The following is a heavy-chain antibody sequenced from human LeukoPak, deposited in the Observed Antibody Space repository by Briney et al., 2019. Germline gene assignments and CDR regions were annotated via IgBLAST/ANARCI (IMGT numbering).Heavy chain of an antibody. V-gene: IGHV1-69*05. D-gene: IGHD4-17*01. J-gene: IGHJ5*02. CDR1: GGTFSSYA. Sequence: GASVKVSCKASGGTFSSYAISWVRQAPGQGLEWMGGNIPIFGTANYAQKFQGRVTITTDESTSTAYMELSSLRSEDTAVYYCANYGDYVSWFDPWGQGTPVTVSS. CDR2: NIPIFGTA. CDR3: ANYGDYVSWFDP.